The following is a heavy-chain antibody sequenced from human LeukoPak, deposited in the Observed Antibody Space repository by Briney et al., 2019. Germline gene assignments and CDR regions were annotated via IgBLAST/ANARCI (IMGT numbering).Heavy chain of an antibody. CDR1: GFTFSNYW. CDR2: IKLDGSEK. J-gene: IGHJ4*02. D-gene: IGHD3-22*01. V-gene: IGHV3-7*03. CDR3: AKGKDSSGYYSFDY. Sequence: GGSLRLSCAASGFTFSNYWMTWVRQAPGKGLEWVANIKLDGSEKYYVDSVKGRFTISRDNAKNSLYLQMNSLRAEDTALYYCAKGKDSSGYYSFDYWGQGTLVTVSS.